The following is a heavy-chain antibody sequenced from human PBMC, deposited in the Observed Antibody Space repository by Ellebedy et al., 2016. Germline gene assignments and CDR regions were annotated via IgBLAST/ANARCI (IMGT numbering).Heavy chain of an antibody. CDR2: ISGGASSI. Sequence: GESLKISCTASGFPFSSYGMNWVRQAPGKGLEWVAYISGGASSIYYADSVKGRFTISRDNSKNTLYLQMNSLRAEDTAVYYCARANTAMVRRNHMDVWGQGTTVTVSS. V-gene: IGHV3-48*01. CDR3: ARANTAMVRRNHMDV. CDR1: GFPFSSYG. D-gene: IGHD5-18*01. J-gene: IGHJ6*02.